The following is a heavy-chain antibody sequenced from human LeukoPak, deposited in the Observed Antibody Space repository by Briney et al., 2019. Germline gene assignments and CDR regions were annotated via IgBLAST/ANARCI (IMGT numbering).Heavy chain of an antibody. CDR1: GYTFTSYD. CDR2: MNPNSGNT. V-gene: IGHV1-8*01. J-gene: IGHJ4*02. D-gene: IGHD3-10*01. CDR3: ARGRRYGSGNYYKY. Sequence: ASVKVSCKASGYTFTSYDISWVRQATGQGLEWMGWMNPNSGNTGYAQKFQGRVTMTRNTSISTAYMELSSLRSEDTAVYYCARGRRYGSGNYYKYWGQGTLVTVSS.